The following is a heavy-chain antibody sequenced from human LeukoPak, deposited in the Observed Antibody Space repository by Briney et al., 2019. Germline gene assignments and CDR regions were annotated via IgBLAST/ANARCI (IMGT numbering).Heavy chain of an antibody. CDR2: MNPNSGNT. CDR1: GYTFTSYD. CDR3: ARGFIAVAGDDAFGI. V-gene: IGHV1-8*01. J-gene: IGHJ3*02. D-gene: IGHD6-19*01. Sequence: ASVKVSCKASGYTFTSYDINWVRQATGQGLEWMGWMNPNSGNTGYAQKFQGRVTMTRNTSISTAYMELSSLRSEDTAVYYCARGFIAVAGDDAFGIWGQGTMVTVSS.